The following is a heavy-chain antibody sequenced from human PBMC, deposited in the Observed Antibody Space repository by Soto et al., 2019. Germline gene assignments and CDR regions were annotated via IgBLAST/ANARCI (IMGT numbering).Heavy chain of an antibody. Sequence: QLQLQESGSGLVKPSQTLSLTCAVSGGSISSGGYSWSWIGQPPGKGLEWIGYISHSGSIYYNPSLRSRVTISVDRSENQFSLKPSSVTGADTAVYYCARVPAPWGQGTLVSVSS. V-gene: IGHV4-30-2*01. CDR3: ARVPAP. CDR1: GGSISSGGYS. CDR2: ISHSGSI. J-gene: IGHJ5*02.